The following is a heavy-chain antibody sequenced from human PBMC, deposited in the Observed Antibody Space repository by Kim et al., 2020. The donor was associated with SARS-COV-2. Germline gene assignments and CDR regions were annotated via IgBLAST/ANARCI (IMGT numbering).Heavy chain of an antibody. CDR3: ARGYCSGGSCYFRWEYYCYSGMDV. CDR2: ISSSSSTI. Sequence: GGSLRLSCAASGFTFSSYSMNWVRQAPGKGLEWVSYISSSSSTIYYADSVKGRFTISRDNAKNSLYLQMNSLRDEDTAVYYCARGYCSGGSCYFRWEYYCYSGMDVCGPGTTVTAS. V-gene: IGHV3-48*02. D-gene: IGHD2-15*01. J-gene: IGHJ6*02. CDR1: GFTFSSYS.